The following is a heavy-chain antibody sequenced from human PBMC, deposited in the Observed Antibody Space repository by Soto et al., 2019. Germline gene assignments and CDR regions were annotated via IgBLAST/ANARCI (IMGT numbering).Heavy chain of an antibody. D-gene: IGHD3-3*01. CDR1: GFSLSNARMG. Sequence: QVTLKESGPVLVKPTETLTLTCTVSGFSLSNARMGVSWIRQPPGKALEWLAHIFSNDEKSYSTSLKSRLTISKDTSKSQVVLTMTNMDPVDTATYYCARITFPRRYYDFWSASGAFDIWGQGTMVTVSS. CDR3: ARITFPRRYYDFWSASGAFDI. CDR2: IFSNDEK. J-gene: IGHJ3*02. V-gene: IGHV2-26*01.